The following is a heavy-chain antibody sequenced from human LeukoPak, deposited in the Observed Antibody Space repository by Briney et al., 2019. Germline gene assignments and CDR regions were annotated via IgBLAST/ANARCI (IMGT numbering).Heavy chain of an antibody. D-gene: IGHD6-13*01. J-gene: IGHJ4*02. CDR2: VKQDGSER. Sequence: PGRSLRLSCAASGFTFTNHWLSWVRQAPGKGLEGVANVKQDGSERFYVGSVRGRFTVSRDNAKNSLYLQMNSLRADDTAVYYCARGAFISSNSWVDFWGQGTLVTVSS. CDR3: ARGAFISSNSWVDF. V-gene: IGHV3-7*05. CDR1: GFTFTNHW.